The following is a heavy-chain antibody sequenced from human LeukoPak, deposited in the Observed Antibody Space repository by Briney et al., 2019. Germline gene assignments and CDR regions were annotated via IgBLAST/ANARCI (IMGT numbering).Heavy chain of an antibody. Sequence: GGSLRPSCAASGFTFSSYGMHWVRQAPGKGLEWVAVISYDGSNKYYADSVKGRFTISRDNSKNTLYLQMNSLRAEDTAVYYCAKVGSYSSGYYYYYYYGMDVWGQGTTVTVSS. CDR3: AKVGSYSSGYYYYYYYGMDV. CDR1: GFTFSSYG. D-gene: IGHD3-22*01. V-gene: IGHV3-30*18. CDR2: ISYDGSNK. J-gene: IGHJ6*02.